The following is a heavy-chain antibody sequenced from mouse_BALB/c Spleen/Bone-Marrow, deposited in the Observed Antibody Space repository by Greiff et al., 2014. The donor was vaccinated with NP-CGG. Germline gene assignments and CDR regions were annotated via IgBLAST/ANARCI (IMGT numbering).Heavy chain of an antibody. V-gene: IGHV2-9*02. Sequence: VKLMESGPGLVAPSQSLSITCTVSGFSLTSYGVYWARQPPGKGLEWLGVIWAGGSTNYNSALMSRLSISKDNSKSQVFLKMNSLLTDDTAMYYCARVYGSSYDPYYYAMDYWGQGTSVTVSS. CDR3: ARVYGSSYDPYYYAMDY. CDR1: GFSLTSYG. D-gene: IGHD1-1*01. J-gene: IGHJ4*01. CDR2: IWAGGST.